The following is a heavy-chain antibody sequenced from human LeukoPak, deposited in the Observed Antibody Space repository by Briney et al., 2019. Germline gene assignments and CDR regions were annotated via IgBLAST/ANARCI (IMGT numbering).Heavy chain of an antibody. V-gene: IGHV1-69*01. CDR1: GGTFSSYA. J-gene: IGHJ4*02. Sequence: SVKVSCKASGGTFSSYAISWVRQAPGQGLEWMGGIIPIFGTANYAQKFQGRGTITADESTSTAYLELSSLRSEDTAVYYCARSDCSSTSCYIADYYFDYWGQGTLVTVSS. CDR2: IIPIFGTA. CDR3: ARSDCSSTSCYIADYYFDY. D-gene: IGHD2-2*02.